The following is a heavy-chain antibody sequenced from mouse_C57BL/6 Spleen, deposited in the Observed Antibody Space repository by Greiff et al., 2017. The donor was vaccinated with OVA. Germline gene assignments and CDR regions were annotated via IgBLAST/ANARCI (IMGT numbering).Heavy chain of an antibody. CDR2: INPSTGGT. Sequence: VQLKESGPELVKPGASVKISCKASGYSFTGYYMNWVKQSPEKSLEWIGEINPSTGGTTYNQKFKAKATLTVDKSSSTAYMQLKSLTSEDSAVYYCASQGDDYAMDYWGQGTSVTVSS. CDR3: ASQGDDYAMDY. J-gene: IGHJ4*01. CDR1: GYSFTGYY. V-gene: IGHV1-42*01. D-gene: IGHD2-3*01.